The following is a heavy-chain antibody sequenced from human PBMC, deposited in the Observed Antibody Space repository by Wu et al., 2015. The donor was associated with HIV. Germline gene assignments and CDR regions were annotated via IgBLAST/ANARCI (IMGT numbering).Heavy chain of an antibody. CDR3: AREVGAMLANWFDP. CDR2: ITPVLGST. CDR1: RDTFKRFA. Sequence: QVHLVQFGAEVKKPGSSVKVSCKASRDTFKRFAISWVRQAPGQGLECMGKITPVLGSTVYTQKFQDRVTITADDSTSTSYMELSGLTSEDTAVYYCAREVGAMLANWFDPWGQGTQVIVSS. V-gene: IGHV1-69*11. D-gene: IGHD3-10*01. J-gene: IGHJ5*02.